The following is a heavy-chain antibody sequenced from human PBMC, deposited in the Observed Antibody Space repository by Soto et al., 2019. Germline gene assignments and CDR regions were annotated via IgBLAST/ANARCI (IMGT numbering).Heavy chain of an antibody. CDR3: ARGEGRFLEADYYYYYMDF. CDR2: IYYSGST. V-gene: IGHV4-59*01. Sequence: PSETLSLTCTVSGGSISSYYWSWIRQPPGKGLEWIGYIYYSGSTNYNPSLKSRVTISVDTSKNQFSLKLSSVTAADTAVYYCARGEGRFLEADYYYYYMDFWGKGTTVTVSS. D-gene: IGHD3-3*01. CDR1: GGSISSYY. J-gene: IGHJ6*03.